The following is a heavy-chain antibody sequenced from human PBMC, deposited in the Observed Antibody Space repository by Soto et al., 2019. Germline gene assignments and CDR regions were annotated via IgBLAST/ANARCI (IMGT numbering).Heavy chain of an antibody. CDR2: ISAYNGNT. Sequence: QVQLVQSGAEVKKPAASVKVSCKASGYTFTSYGISWVRQAPGQGLEWMVWISAYNGNTNYTQKLQGRLTMTTDTSTSAAYMELRSLRSDDTAVYYCARSGDCSGGSCYSDYWGQGTLVTVSS. CDR1: GYTFTSYG. D-gene: IGHD2-15*01. V-gene: IGHV1-18*04. J-gene: IGHJ4*02. CDR3: ARSGDCSGGSCYSDY.